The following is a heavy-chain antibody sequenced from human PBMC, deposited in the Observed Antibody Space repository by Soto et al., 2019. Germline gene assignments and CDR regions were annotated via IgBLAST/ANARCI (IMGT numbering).Heavy chain of an antibody. CDR1: GFTFSSYG. J-gene: IGHJ6*02. V-gene: IGHV3-30*18. CDR3: AKGAGGNYYHGMDV. D-gene: IGHD3-16*01. CDR2: ISYDGSNK. Sequence: QVQLVESGGGVVQTGRSLRLSCAASGFTFSSYGMHWVRQPPGRGLEWVAVISYDGSNKYYADSVKGRFTISRDNSKNTLYLQMNSLRAEDTAVYYCAKGAGGNYYHGMDVWGQGTTVTVSS.